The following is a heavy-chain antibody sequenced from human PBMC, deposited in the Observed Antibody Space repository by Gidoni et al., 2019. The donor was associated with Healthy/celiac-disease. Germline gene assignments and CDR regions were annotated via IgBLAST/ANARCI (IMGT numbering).Heavy chain of an antibody. CDR2: IYYSGST. D-gene: IGHD3-3*01. CDR1: GGSISSSSYY. V-gene: IGHV4-39*01. CDR3: ARTTPDTLRDYFDY. J-gene: IGHJ4*02. Sequence: QLQLQESGPGLVKPSETLSLTCTVSGGSISSSSYYWGWIRQPPGKGLEWIGSIYYSGSTYYNPSLKSRVTISVDTSKNQFSLKLSSVTAADTAVYYCARTTPDTLRDYFDYWGQGTLVTVSS.